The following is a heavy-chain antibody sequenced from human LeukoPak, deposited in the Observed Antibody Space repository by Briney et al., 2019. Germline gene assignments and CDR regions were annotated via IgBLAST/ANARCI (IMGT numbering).Heavy chain of an antibody. D-gene: IGHD3-3*01. CDR3: ARDYSPPDFWSGYYTGFDY. V-gene: IGHV3-7*01. CDR2: IKQDGSEK. Sequence: GGSLRLSCAASGFTFSSYWMSWVRQAPGKGLEWVANIKQDGSEKYYVDSVKGRFTISRDNAKSSLYLQMNSLRAEDTAVYYCARDYSPPDFWSGYYTGFDYWGQGTLVTVSS. J-gene: IGHJ4*02. CDR1: GFTFSSYW.